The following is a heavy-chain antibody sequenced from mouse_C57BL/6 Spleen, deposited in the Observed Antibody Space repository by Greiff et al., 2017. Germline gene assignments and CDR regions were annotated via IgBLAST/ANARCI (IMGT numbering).Heavy chain of an antibody. V-gene: IGHV1-69*01. D-gene: IGHD3-3*01. J-gene: IGHJ2*01. Sequence: QVQLQQPGAELVRPGSSVKLSCKASGYTFTSYWMHWVKQRPGQGLEWIGEIDPSDSYTNYNQKFKGKSTLTVDKSSSTAYMQLSSLTSEDSAVYYCARWGTGDYWGQGTTL. CDR1: GYTFTSYW. CDR3: ARWGTGDY. CDR2: IDPSDSYT.